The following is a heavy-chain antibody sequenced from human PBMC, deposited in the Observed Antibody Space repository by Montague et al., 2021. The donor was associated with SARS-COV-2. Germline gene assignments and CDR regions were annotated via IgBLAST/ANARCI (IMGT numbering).Heavy chain of an antibody. CDR2: IYHSGST. D-gene: IGHD2-2*01. CDR1: GDSIGSGGFY. CDR3: ARGGFYDCAATSCTTTDAFDI. J-gene: IGHJ3*02. V-gene: IGHV4-31*03. Sequence: TLSLTCSVSGDSIGSGGFYCTWIRHLPGKGLEWLGNIYHSGSTYFNPSLKNRLTMSVDTSKQHFSLNLTSVTAADTAVYYCARGGFYDCAATSCTTTDAFDIWGQGTMVTVSS.